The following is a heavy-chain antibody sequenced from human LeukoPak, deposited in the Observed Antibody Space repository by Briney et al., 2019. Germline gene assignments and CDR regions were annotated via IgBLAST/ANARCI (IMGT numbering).Heavy chain of an antibody. J-gene: IGHJ5*02. CDR3: ARVYMTTVTTVFDP. V-gene: IGHV1-18*01. D-gene: IGHD4-17*01. CDR2: ISAYNGNT. CDR1: GYTFTSYG. Sequence: ASVKVSCKASGYTFTSYGISWVRQAPGQGLEWMGWISAYNGNTNYAQKLQGRVTMTTDTSTSTAYMEPRSLRSDDTAVYYCARVYMTTVTTVFDPWGQGTLVTVSS.